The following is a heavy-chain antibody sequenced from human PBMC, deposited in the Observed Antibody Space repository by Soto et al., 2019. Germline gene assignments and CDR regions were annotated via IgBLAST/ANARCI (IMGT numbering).Heavy chain of an antibody. CDR2: INAGNGNT. J-gene: IGHJ5*02. CDR3: ARESPIFGVVINKRT. D-gene: IGHD3-3*01. Sequence: ASVKVSCKASGYTFTSYAMHWVRQAPGQRLEWMGWINAGNGNTRYSQKFQGRVTITRDTSASTAYMELSSLRSEDTAVYYCARESPIFGVVINKRTWGQGTLVTVSS. CDR1: GYTFTSYA. V-gene: IGHV1-3*01.